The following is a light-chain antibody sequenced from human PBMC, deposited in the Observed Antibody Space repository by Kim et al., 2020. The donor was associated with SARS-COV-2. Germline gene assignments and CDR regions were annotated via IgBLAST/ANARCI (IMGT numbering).Light chain of an antibody. CDR1: GNDVGSYNL. J-gene: IGLJ2*01. Sequence: GQSITISCTGTGNDVGSYNLVSWYQQRRGKAPQLMIYEVTKRPSGVSNRFSASKSGNTAYLTISGLQPEDEADYYCCSYAGANTIVFGGGTQLTVL. CDR2: EVT. CDR3: CSYAGANTIV. V-gene: IGLV2-23*02.